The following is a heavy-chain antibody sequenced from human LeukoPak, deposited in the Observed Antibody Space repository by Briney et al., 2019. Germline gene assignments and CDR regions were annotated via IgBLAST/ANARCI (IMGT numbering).Heavy chain of an antibody. CDR2: INHSGST. V-gene: IGHV4-34*01. CDR1: GGSFSGYY. J-gene: IGHJ4*02. Sequence: SETLSLTCAVYGGSFSGYYWSWIRQPPGKGLEWIGEINHSGSTNYNPSLKSRVTILVDTSKNQFSLKLSSVTAADTAVYYCAGAPLIERYDYWGQGTLVTVSS. CDR3: AGAPLIERYDY. D-gene: IGHD3-22*01.